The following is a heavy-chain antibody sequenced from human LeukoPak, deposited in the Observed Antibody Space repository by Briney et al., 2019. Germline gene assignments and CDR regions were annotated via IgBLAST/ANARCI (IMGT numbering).Heavy chain of an antibody. Sequence: ASVKVSCKASGGTFSSNTISWVRQAPGQGLEWMGWMNPNSGNTGYAQKFQGRVTITRNTSISTAYMELSSLRSEDTAVYYCARSNWNYGGDFDYWGQGTLVTVSS. CDR1: GGTFSSNT. CDR2: MNPNSGNT. CDR3: ARSNWNYGGDFDY. V-gene: IGHV1-8*03. J-gene: IGHJ4*02. D-gene: IGHD1-7*01.